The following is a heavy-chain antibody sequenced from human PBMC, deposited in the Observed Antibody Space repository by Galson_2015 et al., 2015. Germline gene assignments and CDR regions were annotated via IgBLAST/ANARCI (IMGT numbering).Heavy chain of an antibody. J-gene: IGHJ5*02. CDR3: ARDIPSRTGTTYWFDP. Sequence: SVKVSCKASGGTFSSYAISWVRQAPGQGLEWMGGIIPIFGTANYAQKFQGRVTITADESTSTGYMELSSLRSEDTAVYYCARDIPSRTGTTYWFDPWGQGTLVTVSS. D-gene: IGHD1-7*01. CDR2: IIPIFGTA. CDR1: GGTFSSYA. V-gene: IGHV1-69*13.